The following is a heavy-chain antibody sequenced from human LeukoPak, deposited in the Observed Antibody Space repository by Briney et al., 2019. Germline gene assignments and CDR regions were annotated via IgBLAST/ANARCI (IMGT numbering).Heavy chain of an antibody. CDR1: GFTFSSYA. CDR3: AKGPKKQMVGSRGYHFDF. D-gene: IGHD6-13*01. Sequence: GGSLRLSCGASGFTFSSYAMSWVRQAPGKGLEWVSGISDSGGSRHYADSVKGRFTISRDNSKNTLYLQVNSLRAEDTAVYFCAKGPKKQMVGSRGYHFDFWGQGTLVTVSS. V-gene: IGHV3-23*01. J-gene: IGHJ4*02. CDR2: ISDSGGSR.